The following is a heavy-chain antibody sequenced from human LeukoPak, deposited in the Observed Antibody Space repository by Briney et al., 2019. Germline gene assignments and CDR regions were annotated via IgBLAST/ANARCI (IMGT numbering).Heavy chain of an antibody. CDR2: ISSSSSYI. V-gene: IGHV3-21*01. J-gene: IGHJ4*02. D-gene: IGHD1-26*01. CDR3: ARDLSGGSSDFGY. CDR1: GFTFGDYA. Sequence: GGSLRLSCTASGFTFGDYAMSWFRQAPGKGLEWVSSISSSSSYIYYADSVKGRFTISRDNAKNSLYLQMNSLRAEDTAVYYCARDLSGGSSDFGYWGQGTLVTVSS.